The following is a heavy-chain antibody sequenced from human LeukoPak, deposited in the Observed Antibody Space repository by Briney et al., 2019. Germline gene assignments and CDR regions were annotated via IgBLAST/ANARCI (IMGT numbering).Heavy chain of an antibody. CDR3: ARGGYYYDSSGYSLAVVAFDI. V-gene: IGHV3-64*01. CDR1: GFTFSSYA. D-gene: IGHD3-22*01. CDR2: ISSNGGST. Sequence: GGSLRLSCAASGFTFSSYAMHWVRQAPGKGLEYVSAISSNGGSTYYANSVKGRFTISRDNSKNTLYLQMGSLRAEDMAVYYCARGGYYYDSSGYSLAVVAFDIWGQGTTVTVSS. J-gene: IGHJ3*02.